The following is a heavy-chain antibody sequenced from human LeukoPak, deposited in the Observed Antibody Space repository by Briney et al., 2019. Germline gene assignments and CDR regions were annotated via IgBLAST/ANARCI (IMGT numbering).Heavy chain of an antibody. CDR2: ISGYNGNT. CDR3: ARGGGYGDY. V-gene: IGHV1-18*01. D-gene: IGHD3-16*01. J-gene: IGHJ4*02. CDR1: GYGFTMCG. Sequence: SVTLTFTCSGYGFTMCGISWAWHRPGQGPEWMGWISGYNGNTDYAQKLQGRVTMTTDTSTSTAYLELRSLTSDDTAVYYCARGGGYGDYWGQGILVTVSS.